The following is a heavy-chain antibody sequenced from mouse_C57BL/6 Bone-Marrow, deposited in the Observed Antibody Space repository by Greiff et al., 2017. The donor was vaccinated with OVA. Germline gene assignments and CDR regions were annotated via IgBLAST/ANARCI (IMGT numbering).Heavy chain of an antibody. Sequence: EVKVVESGPELVKPGDSVKISCKASGYSFTGYFMNWVMQSHGKSLEWIGRINPYNGDTFYNQKFKGKATLTVDKSSSTAHMELRSLTSEDSAVYYCARYYAMDYWGQGTSVTVSS. CDR1: GYSFTGYF. CDR2: INPYNGDT. CDR3: ARYYAMDY. J-gene: IGHJ4*01. V-gene: IGHV1-20*01.